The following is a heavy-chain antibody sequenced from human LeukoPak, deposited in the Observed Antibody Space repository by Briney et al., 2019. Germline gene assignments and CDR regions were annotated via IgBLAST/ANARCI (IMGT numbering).Heavy chain of an antibody. CDR1: GGSFNGYY. J-gene: IGHJ6*03. V-gene: IGHV4-34*01. Sequence: SETLSLTCAVYGGSFNGYYWSWIRQPPGKGLEWTGEINHSGSTIYNPSLKSRVTISVDTSKNHFSLKLSSVTAADTAVYYCARLSGWFYYYYMDVWGKGTTVTISS. CDR3: ARLSGWFYYYYMDV. CDR2: INHSGST. D-gene: IGHD6-19*01.